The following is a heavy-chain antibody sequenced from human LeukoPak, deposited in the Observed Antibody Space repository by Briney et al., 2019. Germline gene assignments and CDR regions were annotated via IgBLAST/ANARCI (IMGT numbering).Heavy chain of an antibody. J-gene: IGHJ5*02. D-gene: IGHD2/OR15-2a*01. CDR3: ARQTVIIPTGMEGPWFDP. CDR1: GVSIKNHY. CDR2: IYYAGSS. Sequence: PSETLSLTCTVSGVSIKNHYWSWIRQPPGKGLEWIANIYYAGSSNYNPSLKSRVSVSIDASKNHLSLQLTSVTAADTAIYYCARQTVIIPTGMEGPWFDPWGQGTLVAVSS. V-gene: IGHV4-59*08.